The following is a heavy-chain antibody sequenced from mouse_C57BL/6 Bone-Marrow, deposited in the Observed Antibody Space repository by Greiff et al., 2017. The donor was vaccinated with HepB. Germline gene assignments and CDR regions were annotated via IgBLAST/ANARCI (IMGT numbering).Heavy chain of an antibody. CDR3: ARCPPYGSSYDWYFDV. V-gene: IGHV1-42*01. CDR1: GYSFTGYY. J-gene: IGHJ1*03. D-gene: IGHD1-1*01. Sequence: VQLQQSGPELVKPGASVKISCKASGYSFTGYYMNWVKQSPEKSLEWIGEINPSTGGTTYNQKFKAKATLTVDKSSSTAYMQLQSLTSEDSAVYYCARCPPYGSSYDWYFDVWGTGTTVTVSS. CDR2: INPSTGGT.